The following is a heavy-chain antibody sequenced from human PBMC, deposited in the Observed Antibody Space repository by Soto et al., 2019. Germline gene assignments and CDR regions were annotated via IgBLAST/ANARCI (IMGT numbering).Heavy chain of an antibody. D-gene: IGHD6-19*01. Sequence: QVLLVQSGAEVKKPGSSVKVSCKASGGTFSSYTISWVRQAPGHGREWMGRIIPILGIANYAPKFQGRVTITAAKSTSTGYTELSTLRSEDTAVYYCASGYSSGWNDDYWGQGTLVTFSS. CDR1: GGTFSSYT. V-gene: IGHV1-69*02. CDR3: ASGYSSGWNDDY. CDR2: IIPILGIA. J-gene: IGHJ4*02.